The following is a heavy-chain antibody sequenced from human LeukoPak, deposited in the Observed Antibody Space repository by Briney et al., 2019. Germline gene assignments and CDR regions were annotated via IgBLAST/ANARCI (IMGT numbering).Heavy chain of an antibody. J-gene: IGHJ3*02. Sequence: SETLSLTCTVSGGSISSGGYYWSWIRQHPGKGLEWIGYIYYSGSTYYNPSLKSRVTISVDTSKNQFSLKLSSVTAADTAVYYCAKPIWFGESDDAFDIWGQGTMVTVSS. D-gene: IGHD3-10*01. CDR1: GGSISSGGYY. CDR3: AKPIWFGESDDAFDI. V-gene: IGHV4-31*03. CDR2: IYYSGST.